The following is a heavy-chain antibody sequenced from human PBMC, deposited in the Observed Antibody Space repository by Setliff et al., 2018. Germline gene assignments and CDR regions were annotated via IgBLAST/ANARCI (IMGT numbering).Heavy chain of an antibody. CDR1: GDTFSTYA. V-gene: IGHV3-7*01. J-gene: IGHJ6*02. D-gene: IGHD3-10*01. Sequence: ASVKVSCKASGDTFSTYALSWVRQAPGKGLEWLASINPDGSEKYYVDSVKGRFTISRDNAKNSLSLQMNSLRAEDTAVYYCARDGVFYAMDVWGRGTTGTVSS. CDR2: INPDGSEK. CDR3: ARDGVFYAMDV.